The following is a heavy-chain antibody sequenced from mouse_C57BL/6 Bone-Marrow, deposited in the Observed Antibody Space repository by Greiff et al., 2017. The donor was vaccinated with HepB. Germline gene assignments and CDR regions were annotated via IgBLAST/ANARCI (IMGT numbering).Heavy chain of an antibody. J-gene: IGHJ2*01. V-gene: IGHV3-8*01. CDR2: ISYSGST. Sequence: VQLKESGPGLAKPSQTLSLTCSVTGYSITSDYWNWIRNFPGNKLEYMGYISYSGSTYSKQSLKSRISITRDTSKNQYYLQLNSVTPEDTATYYCARWWGDYFNYWGQGTTRTGSS. CDR1: GYSITSDY. CDR3: ARWWGDYFNY. D-gene: IGHD1-1*02.